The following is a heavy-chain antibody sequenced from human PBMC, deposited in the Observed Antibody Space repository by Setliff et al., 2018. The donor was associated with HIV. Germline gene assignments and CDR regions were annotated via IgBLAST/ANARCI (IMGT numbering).Heavy chain of an antibody. J-gene: IGHJ4*02. D-gene: IGHD3-9*01. CDR1: GFSFGDFA. CDR2: IRSKAYGGTT. CDR3: ASSRTRYFDYLLFNY. V-gene: IGHV3-49*03. Sequence: GESLKISCTTSGFSFGDFALSWFRQAPGKGLECVGFIRSKAYGGTTEYAASVKDRFTISRDDSKSIAYLQMDSLKTEDTAVYYCASSRTRYFDYLLFNYWGQGSLVTVS.